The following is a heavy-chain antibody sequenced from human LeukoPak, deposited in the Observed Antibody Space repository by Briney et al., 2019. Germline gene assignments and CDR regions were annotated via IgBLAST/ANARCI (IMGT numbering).Heavy chain of an antibody. J-gene: IGHJ4*02. Sequence: PGGSLRLSCAASGFTFSSYWMHWVRQAPGKGLVWVSRINSDGSSTSYADSVKGRFTISRDNAKNTLYLQMNSLRAEDTAVYYCVKLTWGYYDSSGYSETDYWGQGTLVTVSS. D-gene: IGHD3-22*01. CDR1: GFTFSSYW. CDR2: INSDGSST. V-gene: IGHV3-74*01. CDR3: VKLTWGYYDSSGYSETDY.